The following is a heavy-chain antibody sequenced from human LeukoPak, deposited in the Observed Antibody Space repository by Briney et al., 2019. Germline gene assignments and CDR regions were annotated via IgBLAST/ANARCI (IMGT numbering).Heavy chain of an antibody. Sequence: GESLKISCKGSGYSFTSYWIGWVRQMPGKGLEWMRIIYPGDSDTRYSPSFQGQVTISADKSISTAYLQWSSLKASDTAMYYCARSFPIAARPRGFDYWGQGTLATVSS. CDR1: GYSFTSYW. V-gene: IGHV5-51*01. CDR3: ARSFPIAARPRGFDY. CDR2: IYPGDSDT. D-gene: IGHD6-6*01. J-gene: IGHJ4*02.